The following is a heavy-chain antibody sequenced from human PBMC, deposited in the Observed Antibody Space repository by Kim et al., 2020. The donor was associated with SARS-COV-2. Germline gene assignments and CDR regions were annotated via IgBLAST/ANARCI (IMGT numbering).Heavy chain of an antibody. CDR2: ISSSSSYI. J-gene: IGHJ3*02. Sequence: GGSLRLSCAASGFTFSSYSMNWVRQAPGKGLEWVSSISSSSSYIYYADSVKGRFTISRDNAKNSLYLQMNSLRAEDTAVYYCARVNVIYGSSWYSSTLGAFDIWGQGTMVTVSS. CDR1: GFTFSSYS. CDR3: ARVNVIYGSSWYSSTLGAFDI. V-gene: IGHV3-21*01. D-gene: IGHD6-13*01.